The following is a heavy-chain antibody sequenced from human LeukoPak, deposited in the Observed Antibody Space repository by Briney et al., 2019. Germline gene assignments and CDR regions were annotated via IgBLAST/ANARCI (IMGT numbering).Heavy chain of an antibody. V-gene: IGHV3-7*01. J-gene: IGHJ4*02. CDR3: ARVWSTRRNLYYFDY. CDR2: IKQGASEQ. CDR1: GFSFSNYY. D-gene: IGHD2/OR15-2a*01. Sequence: GGSLRLSCAASGFSFSNYYMSWIRQAPGKGLEWVANIKQGASEQDYVDSVKGRFTISRDNTENSLYLQMDGLRADDTAVYYCARVWSTRRNLYYFDYWGQGTLVTVSS.